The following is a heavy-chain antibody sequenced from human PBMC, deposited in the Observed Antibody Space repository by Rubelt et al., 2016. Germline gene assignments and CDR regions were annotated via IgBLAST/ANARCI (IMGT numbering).Heavy chain of an antibody. D-gene: IGHD6-13*01. CDR3: ARFPAAGTSAFDV. J-gene: IGHJ3*01. CDR1: GGSISSSNW. Sequence: QLQLQESGPGLVKSSETLSLTCTVSGGSISSSNWWSWVRQPPGKGLEWIGEIYHSGSTNYNPSLKGLVTISVDKAKNQFSLKLSSVTAADTAVYYCARFPAAGTSAFDVCGQGTMVTVSS. CDR2: IYHSGST. V-gene: IGHV4-4*02.